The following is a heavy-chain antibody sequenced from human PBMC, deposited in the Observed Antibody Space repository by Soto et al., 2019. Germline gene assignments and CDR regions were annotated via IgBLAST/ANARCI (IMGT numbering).Heavy chain of an antibody. J-gene: IGHJ4*02. D-gene: IGHD1-26*01. CDR3: AKGLERGGSALAVY. V-gene: IGHV3-23*01. Sequence: EVQLLESGGGLVQPGGSLRLSCAASGFTFSSYAMSWVRQAPGKGLEWVSAISGSGGSTYYADSVKGRFTISRDNSETTLYLQMMSLRAEDTAVYYCAKGLERGGSALAVYWGRGTLVTVSS. CDR2: ISGSGGST. CDR1: GFTFSSYA.